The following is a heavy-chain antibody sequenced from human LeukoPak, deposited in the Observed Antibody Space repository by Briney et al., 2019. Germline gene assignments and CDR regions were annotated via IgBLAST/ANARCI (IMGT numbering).Heavy chain of an antibody. V-gene: IGHV3-23*01. Sequence: GGSLRLSCVASGFAFSAFAISWVRQAPGKGLEWVSAVSGSGGRTFYADSVRGRFTISRDNSKKTVFLQMDSLRAEDTAVYYCAKGGAAMADAPHGDVVTTTLDGFDILGQGTMVTVSS. D-gene: IGHD2-21*02. CDR1: GFAFSAFA. CDR2: VSGSGGRT. J-gene: IGHJ3*02. CDR3: AKGGAAMADAPHGDVVTTTLDGFDI.